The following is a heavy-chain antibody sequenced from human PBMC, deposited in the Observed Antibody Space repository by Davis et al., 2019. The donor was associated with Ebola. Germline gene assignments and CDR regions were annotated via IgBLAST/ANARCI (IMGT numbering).Heavy chain of an antibody. V-gene: IGHV4-4*02. J-gene: IGHJ4*02. D-gene: IGHD2-2*01. CDR3: ARVQDCSNNICPRGGFDK. Sequence: PSETLSLTCAVSGGSVSSTNWWTWVRQTPAKGLEWIGEIFHTGSTNYNPSLKSRVTISLDKSKNQLSLDLSSVTAADTAVYYCARVQDCSNNICPRGGFDKWGRGTLVAVSA. CDR1: GGSVSSTNW. CDR2: IFHTGST.